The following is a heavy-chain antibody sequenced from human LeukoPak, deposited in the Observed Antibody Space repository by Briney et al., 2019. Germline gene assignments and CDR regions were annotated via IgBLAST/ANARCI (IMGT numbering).Heavy chain of an antibody. CDR3: ARDFRANWNPMFDY. J-gene: IGHJ4*02. CDR2: IWYDGSNK. D-gene: IGHD1-1*01. Sequence: PGGSLRLSCAASGFTFSSYGMHWVRQAPGKGLEWVAVIWYDGSNKYYADSVKGRFTISRDNSKNTLYLQMNSLRAEDTAVYYCARDFRANWNPMFDYWGQGTLVTVSS. CDR1: GFTFSSYG. V-gene: IGHV3-33*01.